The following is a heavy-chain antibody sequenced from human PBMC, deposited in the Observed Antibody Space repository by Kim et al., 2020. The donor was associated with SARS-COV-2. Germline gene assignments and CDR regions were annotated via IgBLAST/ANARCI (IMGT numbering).Heavy chain of an antibody. V-gene: IGHV3-73*01. D-gene: IGHD3-22*01. J-gene: IGHJ4*02. CDR3: TRHGSKYYDSSGYYWSY. Sequence: VKGRFTISRDDSKNTAYLQMNSLKTEDTAVYYCTRHGSKYYDSSGYYWSYWGQGTLVTVSS.